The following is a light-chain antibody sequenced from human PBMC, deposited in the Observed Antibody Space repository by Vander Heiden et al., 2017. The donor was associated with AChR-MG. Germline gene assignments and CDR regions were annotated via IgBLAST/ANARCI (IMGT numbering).Light chain of an antibody. Sequence: SYELTQPPSVSVSPGQTASITCSGDKLGDKYACWYQQKPGHSPVLVIYQDSKRPSGIPERFSGSNSGNTATLTISGTQAMDEADYYCQAWDSSILFGGGTKLTVL. V-gene: IGLV3-1*01. CDR3: QAWDSSIL. J-gene: IGLJ2*01. CDR2: QDS. CDR1: KLGDKY.